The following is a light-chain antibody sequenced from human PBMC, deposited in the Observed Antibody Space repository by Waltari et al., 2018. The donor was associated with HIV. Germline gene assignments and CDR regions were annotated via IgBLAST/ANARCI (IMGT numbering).Light chain of an antibody. J-gene: IGLJ1*01. Sequence: QSALTQPPSVSGSPGPSIPISCPGTSSDDGSYNVVSWYQQHPGKAPKLMIYEVTKRPSGVSNRFSGSKSGNTASLTISGLQAEDEADYYCCSYAGRSTHVFGTGTKVTVL. CDR3: CSYAGRSTHV. CDR2: EVT. CDR1: SSDDGSYNV. V-gene: IGLV2-23*02.